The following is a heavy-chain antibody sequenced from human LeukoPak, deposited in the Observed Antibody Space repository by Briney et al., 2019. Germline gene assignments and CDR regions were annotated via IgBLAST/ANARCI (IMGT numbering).Heavy chain of an antibody. CDR3: AKELYSGSYYGLGY. CDR1: GFTFSSYG. V-gene: IGHV3-30*18. J-gene: IGHJ4*02. Sequence: GGSLTLSCAASGFTFSSYGMHWVRQAPGKGLKWLSLISYDGTNKYYAGSLKGRFTISRDNSKNTLYLQMNSLRAEDTAVYYCAKELYSGSYYGLGYWGQGTLVTVSS. D-gene: IGHD1-26*01. CDR2: ISYDGTNK.